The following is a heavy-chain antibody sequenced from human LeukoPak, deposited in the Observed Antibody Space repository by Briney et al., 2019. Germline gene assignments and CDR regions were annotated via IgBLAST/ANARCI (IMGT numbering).Heavy chain of an antibody. CDR2: ISQSGST. Sequence: SETLSLTCTVSGYSISSGHYWGWIRQPPGKGLQWIGSISQSGSTYSNPSLKNRVTISVDTSKNQFSLKLSSVTAADTAVYYCARPLAVAGSFDYWGQGTLVTV. CDR3: ARPLAVAGSFDY. D-gene: IGHD6-19*01. V-gene: IGHV4-38-2*02. CDR1: GYSISSGHY. J-gene: IGHJ4*02.